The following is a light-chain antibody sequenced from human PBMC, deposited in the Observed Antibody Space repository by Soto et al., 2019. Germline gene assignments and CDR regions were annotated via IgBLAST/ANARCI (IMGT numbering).Light chain of an antibody. J-gene: IGLJ3*02. Sequence: QSALTQPPSVSGSPGQSVTISCTGTSSDIGYHNRVSWYQQPPGTAPKLMIYEVSTRYSGVPDRFSGSKSGNTASLTISGLQAEDEADYYCSSFASSATLVFGGGTMLTVL. CDR2: EVS. CDR1: SSDIGYHNR. V-gene: IGLV2-18*02. CDR3: SSFASSATLV.